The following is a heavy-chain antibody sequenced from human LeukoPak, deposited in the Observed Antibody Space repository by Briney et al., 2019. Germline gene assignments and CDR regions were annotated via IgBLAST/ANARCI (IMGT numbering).Heavy chain of an antibody. CDR2: VYYSGST. J-gene: IGHJ4*02. V-gene: IGHV4-59*01. D-gene: IGHD7-27*01. Sequence: PSETLSLTCTVSCDFITSYYWSWIRQPPGKGLEWIGYVYYSGSTEYNPSLRSRVTISLEMSKHQFSLILTSVTAADTAVYYCASNTGTVFDYWGQGALVTVSS. CDR3: ASNTGTVFDY. CDR1: CDFITSYY.